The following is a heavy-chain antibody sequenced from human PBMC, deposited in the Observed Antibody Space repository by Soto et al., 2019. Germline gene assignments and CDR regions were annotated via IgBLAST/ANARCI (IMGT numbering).Heavy chain of an antibody. Sequence: GGSLRLSCAASGFTFSSYAMHWVRQAPGKGLEWVAVISYDGSNKYYADSVKGRFTISRDNSKNTRYLQMNSLRAEDTAVYYCARVKWLRSLYYYYGMDVWGQGTTVTVSS. D-gene: IGHD5-12*01. CDR2: ISYDGSNK. CDR1: GFTFSSYA. CDR3: ARVKWLRSLYYYYGMDV. J-gene: IGHJ6*02. V-gene: IGHV3-30-3*01.